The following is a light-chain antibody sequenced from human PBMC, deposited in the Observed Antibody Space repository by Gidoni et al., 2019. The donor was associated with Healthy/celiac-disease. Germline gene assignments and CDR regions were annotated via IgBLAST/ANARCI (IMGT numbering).Light chain of an antibody. J-gene: IGLJ2*01. CDR1: SSNIGAGYD. CDR2: GNS. CDR3: QSYDSSLVV. Sequence: QSVLTQPPSVSGAPGQRVTISCTESSSNIGAGYDVHWYQQLPGTAPKLLIYGNSNRPSGVPDRFSGSKSGTSASLAITGLQAEDEADYYCQSYDSSLVVFGGGTKLTVL. V-gene: IGLV1-40*01.